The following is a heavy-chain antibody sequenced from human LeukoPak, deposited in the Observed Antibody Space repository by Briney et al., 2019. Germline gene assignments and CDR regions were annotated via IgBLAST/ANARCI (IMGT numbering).Heavy chain of an antibody. Sequence: SETLSLTCTVSGGSISSGGYYWSWIRQPPGKGLEWIGYIYHSGSTYYNPSLKSRVTISVDRSKNQFSLKLSSVTAADTAVYYCARSYYDSSGYQPTYYYYMDVWGKGTTVTVSS. CDR2: IYHSGST. CDR3: ARSYYDSSGYQPTYYYYMDV. CDR1: GGSISSGGYY. V-gene: IGHV4-30-2*01. J-gene: IGHJ6*03. D-gene: IGHD3-22*01.